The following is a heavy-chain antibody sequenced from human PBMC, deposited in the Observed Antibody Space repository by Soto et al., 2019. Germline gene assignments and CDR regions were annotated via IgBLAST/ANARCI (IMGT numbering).Heavy chain of an antibody. CDR3: AGDFTDSSGPTLGMGV. V-gene: IGHV4-31*03. CDR2: IYYSGST. J-gene: IGHJ6*02. D-gene: IGHD6-19*01. Sequence: SETLSLTCTVSGGSISSGGYYWSWIRQHPGKGLEWIGYIYYSGSTYYNPSLKSRVTISVDTSKNQFSLKLSSVTAADTAVYYCAGDFTDSSGPTLGMGVWGQGTTVT. CDR1: GGSISSGGYY.